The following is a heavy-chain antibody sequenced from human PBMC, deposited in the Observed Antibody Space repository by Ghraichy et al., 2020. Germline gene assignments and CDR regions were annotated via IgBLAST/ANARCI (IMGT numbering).Heavy chain of an antibody. CDR2: ISADGSNT. CDR3: VRWEGFGDYGSK. J-gene: IGHJ4*02. CDR1: GFTFSSGW. D-gene: IGHD4/OR15-4a*01. V-gene: IGHV3-74*01. Sequence: LNISCAASGFTFSSGWMYWVRQAPGKGLMWVSLISADGSNTFYADAVKGRFSISRDNAKNTLYLEMNSLRAEDTAVYYCVRWEGFGDYGSKWGQGTLVTVSS.